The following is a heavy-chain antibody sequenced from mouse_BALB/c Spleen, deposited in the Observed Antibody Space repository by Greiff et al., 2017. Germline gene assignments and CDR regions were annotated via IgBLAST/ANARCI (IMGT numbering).Heavy chain of an antibody. D-gene: IGHD2-3*01. CDR3: AILYDGYAWFAY. V-gene: IGHV5-9-4*01. J-gene: IGHJ3*01. CDR1: GFTFSSYA. CDR2: ISSGGSYT. Sequence: EVMLVESGGGLVKPGGSLKLSCAASGFTFSSYAMSWVRQSPEKRLEWVAEISSGGSYTYYPDTVTGRFTISRDNAKNTLYLEMSSLRSEDTAMYYCAILYDGYAWFAYWGQGTLVTVSA.